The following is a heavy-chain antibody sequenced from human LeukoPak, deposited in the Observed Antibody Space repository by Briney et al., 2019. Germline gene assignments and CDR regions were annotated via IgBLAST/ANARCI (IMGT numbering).Heavy chain of an antibody. CDR1: GGSISSYY. J-gene: IGHJ6*03. CDR3: ARGGYSYGLPYYYYYMDV. CDR2: IYYSGST. D-gene: IGHD5-18*01. Sequence: SETLSLTCTVSGGSISSYYWSWIRQPPGKGLEWIGYIYYSGSTNYNPSLKSRVTISVDTSKNQFSLKLSSVTAADTAVYYCARGGYSYGLPYYYYYMDVWGKGTTVTVSS. V-gene: IGHV4-59*08.